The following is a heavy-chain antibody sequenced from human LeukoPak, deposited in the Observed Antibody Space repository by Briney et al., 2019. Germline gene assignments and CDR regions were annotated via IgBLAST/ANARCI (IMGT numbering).Heavy chain of an antibody. J-gene: IGHJ4*02. V-gene: IGHV3-23*01. CDR3: AKGSSGYFFDL. CDR2: ISNDGGGT. CDR1: GFIFNNYG. D-gene: IGHD3-22*01. Sequence: GGSLRLSCAASGFIFNNYGLVWVRQAPGKGLEWVSAISNDGGGTTYADFVKGRFSVSRDNSKNTLFLQMNSLRAEDTALYYCAKGSSGYFFDLWGQGTLVTVSS.